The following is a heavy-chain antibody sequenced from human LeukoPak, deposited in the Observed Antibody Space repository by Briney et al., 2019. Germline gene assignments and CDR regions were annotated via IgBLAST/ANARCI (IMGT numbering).Heavy chain of an antibody. CDR3: ARARVTMVRGVIWYYYGIDV. J-gene: IGHJ6*04. Sequence: SETLSLTCAVYGGSFSGYYWSWIRQPPGKGLEWIGEINHSGSTNYNPSLKSRVTISVDTSKNQFSLKLSSVTAADTAVYYCARARVTMVRGVIWYYYGIDVCGKGTTVTVSS. D-gene: IGHD3-10*01. V-gene: IGHV4-34*01. CDR2: INHSGST. CDR1: GGSFSGYY.